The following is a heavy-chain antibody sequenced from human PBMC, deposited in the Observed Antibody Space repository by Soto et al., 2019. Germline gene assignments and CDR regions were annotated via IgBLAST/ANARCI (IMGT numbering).Heavy chain of an antibody. J-gene: IGHJ4*02. D-gene: IGHD6-13*01. Sequence: ASVKVSCKVSGYTLTELSMHCVRQAPGKGLEWMGGFDPEDGETIYAQKFQGRVTMTEDTSTDTAYMELSSLRSEDTAVYYCATGQQQLVPLDYWGQGTLVTVSS. V-gene: IGHV1-24*01. CDR1: GYTLTELS. CDR2: FDPEDGET. CDR3: ATGQQQLVPLDY.